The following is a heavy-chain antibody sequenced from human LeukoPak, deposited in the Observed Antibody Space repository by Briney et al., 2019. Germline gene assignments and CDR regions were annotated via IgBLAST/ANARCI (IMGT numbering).Heavy chain of an antibody. CDR1: GLTFSTYW. CDR3: AGGIAMVRGGDV. Sequence: GGSLRLSCAASGLTFSTYWMTWVRQAPGKGLERVANVKQDGSEKNYVDSVKDRFTISRDNAKNSLYLQMNSLRVEDTAVYYCAGGIAMVRGGDVWGKGTTVTVSS. J-gene: IGHJ6*04. CDR2: VKQDGSEK. D-gene: IGHD3-10*01. V-gene: IGHV3-7*01.